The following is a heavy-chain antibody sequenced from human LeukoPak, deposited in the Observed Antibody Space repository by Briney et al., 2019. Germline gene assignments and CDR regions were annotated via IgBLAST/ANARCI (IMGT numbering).Heavy chain of an antibody. CDR3: ARAPASGAYSQDVWFDP. Sequence: SETLSLTCTVSGGSISSRSYYWGWIRQPPGKGLEWIGSIFYTGRTFYNPSLKSRVTMSVDTSKNQFSLNLSSVTAADTAVYYCARAPASGAYSQDVWFDPWGQGTLVTVSP. CDR2: IFYTGRT. V-gene: IGHV4-39*01. D-gene: IGHD1-26*01. CDR1: GGSISSRSYY. J-gene: IGHJ5*02.